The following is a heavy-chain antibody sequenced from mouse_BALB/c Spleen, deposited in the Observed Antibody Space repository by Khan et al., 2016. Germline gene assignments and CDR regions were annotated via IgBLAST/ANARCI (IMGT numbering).Heavy chain of an antibody. Sequence: EVQLQESGPDLVKPSQSVSLTCTVTGYSITSHYSWHWIRHFPGNKVEWMGYIHYSGPTDFNPSLKSRNSITRDTSKNQFFLQLNSVTTEDTATYYWATSSSDYWYYFDYWGQGTTLTVSS. CDR2: IHYSGPT. D-gene: IGHD3-1*01. V-gene: IGHV3-1*02. CDR3: ATSSSDYWYYFDY. J-gene: IGHJ2*01. CDR1: GYSITSHYS.